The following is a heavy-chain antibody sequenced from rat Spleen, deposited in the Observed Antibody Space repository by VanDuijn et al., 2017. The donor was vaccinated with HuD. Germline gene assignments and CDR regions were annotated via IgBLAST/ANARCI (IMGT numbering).Heavy chain of an antibody. CDR2: ISYGDSSGHSST. Sequence: EVQLVESGGGRVQPGRSLKLSCVASGITFNNYWMTWIRQAPGKGLEWVTTISYGDSSGHSSTYYRDSVKGRFTISRDNAKSTLSLQMDSLRSEDTATYYCARAGYLRDWYFDFWGPGTMVTVSS. D-gene: IGHD2-2*01. CDR1: GITFNNYW. CDR3: ARAGYLRDWYFDF. J-gene: IGHJ1*01. V-gene: IGHV5-31*01.